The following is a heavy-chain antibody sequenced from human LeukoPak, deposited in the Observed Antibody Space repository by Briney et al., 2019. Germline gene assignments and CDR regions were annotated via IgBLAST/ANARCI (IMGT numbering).Heavy chain of an antibody. CDR3: ARGYSSSWYNRFDY. D-gene: IGHD6-13*01. Sequence: GGSLRLSCAASGFTFSSYWMSWVRQAPGKRLEWVANIKQDGSEKYYVDSVKGRFTISRDNAKNSLFLQMNSLRAEDTAVYYCARGYSSSWYNRFDYWGQGTLVTVSS. J-gene: IGHJ4*02. CDR1: GFTFSSYW. V-gene: IGHV3-7*01. CDR2: IKQDGSEK.